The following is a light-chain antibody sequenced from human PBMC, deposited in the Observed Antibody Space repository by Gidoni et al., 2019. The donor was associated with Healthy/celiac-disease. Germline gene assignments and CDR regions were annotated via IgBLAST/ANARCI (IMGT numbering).Light chain of an antibody. V-gene: IGKV3-11*01. J-gene: IGKJ1*01. Sequence: EIVLTQSPATLSLSPGERATLSCRASQSVSSYLAWYQQKPGQAPRLLIYDASNRATGIPARFSGSGSGTDFTLTISSLEPEDFAVYYCQQRSNWPPTTFGQXTKVEIQ. CDR3: QQRSNWPPTT. CDR1: QSVSSY. CDR2: DAS.